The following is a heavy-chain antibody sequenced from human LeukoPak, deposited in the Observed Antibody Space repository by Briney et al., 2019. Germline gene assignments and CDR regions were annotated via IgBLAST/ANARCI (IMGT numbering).Heavy chain of an antibody. J-gene: IGHJ4*02. D-gene: IGHD6-13*01. CDR1: GGSISSYY. CDR2: IYYSGST. V-gene: IGHV4-59*08. Sequence: PSETLSLTCTVSGGSISSYYWSWIRQPPGKGLEWIGYIYYSGSTNYNPSLKSRVTISVDTSKNQFSLKLSSVTAADTAVYYCAGQSIAAAGTDFDYWGQGTLVTVSS. CDR3: AGQSIAAAGTDFDY.